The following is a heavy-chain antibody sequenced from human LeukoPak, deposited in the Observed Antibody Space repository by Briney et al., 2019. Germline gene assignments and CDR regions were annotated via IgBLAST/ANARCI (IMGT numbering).Heavy chain of an antibody. D-gene: IGHD6-19*01. CDR2: IYHSGST. CDR3: ARRTAVAGIDY. V-gene: IGHV4-38-2*01. Sequence: SETLSLTCAVSGYSTSSGYYWGWIRQPPGKGLEWIGSIYHSGSTYYNPSLKSRVTISVDTSKNQFSLKLSSGTAADTAVYYCARRTAVAGIDYWGQGTLVTVSS. J-gene: IGHJ4*02. CDR1: GYSTSSGYY.